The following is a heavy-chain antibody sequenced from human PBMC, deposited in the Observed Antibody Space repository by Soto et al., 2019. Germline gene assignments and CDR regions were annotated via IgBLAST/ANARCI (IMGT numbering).Heavy chain of an antibody. Sequence: GASVKVSCKASGGTFISYAISWVRQAPGQGLEWMGGNIPIFGTANYAQKFQGRVTITADKSTSTAYMELSSLRSEDTAVYYCARVPNWNYGGYNWFDPWGQGTLVTVSS. D-gene: IGHD1-7*01. V-gene: IGHV1-69*06. CDR1: GGTFISYA. J-gene: IGHJ5*02. CDR3: ARVPNWNYGGYNWFDP. CDR2: NIPIFGTA.